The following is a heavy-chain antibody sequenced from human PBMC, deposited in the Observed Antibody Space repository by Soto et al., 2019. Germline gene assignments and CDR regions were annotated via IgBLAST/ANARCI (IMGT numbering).Heavy chain of an antibody. Sequence: QVQLQESGPGLVKPSQNLSLTCTVSGGSFSSGGYFWTWIRQRPGKGLEWIGYIYYSGSTFYNPSLKSRVIISVDTSKSFSLKLSSVTAADTAVYYCARGVGITIFAAATSGRFFDFWGQGTLVTVSS. J-gene: IGHJ4*02. D-gene: IGHD3-3*01. CDR1: GGSFSSGGYF. V-gene: IGHV4-31*03. CDR3: ARGVGITIFAAATSGRFFDF. CDR2: IYYSGST.